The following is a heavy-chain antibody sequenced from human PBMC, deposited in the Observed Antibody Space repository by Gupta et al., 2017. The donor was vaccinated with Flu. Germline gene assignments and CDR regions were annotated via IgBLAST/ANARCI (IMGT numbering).Heavy chain of an antibody. Sequence: IRQPPGKGLEWIGSIYYSGSTYYNPSLKSRVTISVDTSKNQFSLKLSSVTAADTAVYYCAVSGYDYLVCFDYWGQGTLVTVSS. CDR3: AVSGYDYLVCFDY. D-gene: IGHD5-12*01. V-gene: IGHV4-39*01. CDR2: IYYSGST. J-gene: IGHJ4*02.